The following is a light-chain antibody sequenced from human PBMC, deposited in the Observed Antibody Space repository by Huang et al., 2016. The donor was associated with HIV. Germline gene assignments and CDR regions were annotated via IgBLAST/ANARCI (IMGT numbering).Light chain of an antibody. CDR3: QQYYSTPPYT. J-gene: IGKJ2*01. V-gene: IGKV4-1*01. Sequence: DIVMTQSPESLAVSLGERATINCKSSQSVLYSSNNKNNLAWYQQKPGQPPKVLIYWAATRESGVPDRFSGSGYGTDFTLTISSLQAEDVAVYYCQQYYSTPPYTFGQGTKLEIK. CDR2: WAA. CDR1: QSVLYSSNNKNN.